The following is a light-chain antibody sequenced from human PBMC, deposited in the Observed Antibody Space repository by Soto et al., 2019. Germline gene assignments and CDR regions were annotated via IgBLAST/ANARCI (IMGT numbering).Light chain of an antibody. V-gene: IGKV3-11*01. J-gene: IGKJ4*01. CDR2: DAA. CDR3: QQRASWPLT. CDR1: QYIGGY. Sequence: EIVLTQSPATLSLSPGERATLSCRASQYIGGYLAWYQLRPGQGPRLLIFDAASRATGIPDRVSGSGSGTDFTLTISRLEPEDFAFYYCQQRASWPLTFGGGTKVEIK.